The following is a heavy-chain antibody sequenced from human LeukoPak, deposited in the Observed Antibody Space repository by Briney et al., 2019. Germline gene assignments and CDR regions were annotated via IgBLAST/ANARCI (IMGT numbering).Heavy chain of an antibody. CDR1: GFTFSDYW. CDR2: IKRDGSEK. J-gene: IGHJ4*02. CDR3: ARGGGAVDY. V-gene: IGHV3-7*01. D-gene: IGHD3-10*01. Sequence: GGSLRLSCAASGFTFSDYWMTWVRQAPGKGLEWVANIKRDGSEKYYVDSVKGRFTISRDNAKNSLYLQMNSLRAEDAAVYYCARGGGAVDYWGQGTLVTVSS.